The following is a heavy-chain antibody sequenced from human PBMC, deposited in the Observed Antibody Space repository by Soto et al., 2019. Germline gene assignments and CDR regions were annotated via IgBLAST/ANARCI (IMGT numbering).Heavy chain of an antibody. V-gene: IGHV4-31*03. D-gene: IGHD1-26*01. CDR2: IYYSGST. CDR3: ARRYGSAIDY. J-gene: IGHJ4*02. CDR1: GASISSGDYY. Sequence: SETLSLTCTVSGASISSGDYYWSWIRQHPGKGLEWIGYIYYSGSTYYNPSLKSRLTISIDTSKNQFSLKLSSVTAADTAVYYCARRYGSAIDYWGQGTLVTVSS.